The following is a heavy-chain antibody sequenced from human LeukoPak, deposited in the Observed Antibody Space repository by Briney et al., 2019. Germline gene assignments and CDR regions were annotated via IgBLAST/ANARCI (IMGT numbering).Heavy chain of an antibody. CDR1: GYTLTDYY. V-gene: IGHV1-2*06. J-gene: IGHJ4*02. Sequence: GASVKVSCKASGYTLTDYYMHWVRQAPGQGLEWMGRINPNGGGTNYAQKFQGRVTMTRDTSISTVYMELSRLRSDDTAVYYCARVGYYESSGYYGYWGQGTLVTVSS. CDR3: ARVGYYESSGYYGY. CDR2: INPNGGGT. D-gene: IGHD3-22*01.